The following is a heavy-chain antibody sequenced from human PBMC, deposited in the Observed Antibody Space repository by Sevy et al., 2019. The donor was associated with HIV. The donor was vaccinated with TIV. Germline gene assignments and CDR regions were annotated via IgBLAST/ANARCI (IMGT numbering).Heavy chain of an antibody. Sequence: GGSLRLSCAASGFTFSSYAMSWVRQAPGKGLEWVSAISGSGGSTYYADSVKGRFTISRDNSKNTLYLQMNSLRAEDTAVYYCARHQESTIFGGWVYWGQGTLVTVSS. CDR1: GFTFSSYA. CDR3: ARHQESTIFGGWVY. D-gene: IGHD3-3*01. CDR2: ISGSGGST. V-gene: IGHV3-23*01. J-gene: IGHJ4*02.